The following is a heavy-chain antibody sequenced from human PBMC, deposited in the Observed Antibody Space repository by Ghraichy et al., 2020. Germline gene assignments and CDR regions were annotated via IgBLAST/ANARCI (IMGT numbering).Heavy chain of an antibody. D-gene: IGHD1-26*01. V-gene: IGHV3-23*01. J-gene: IGHJ4*02. Sequence: LSLTCAASGFTFSSYAMSWVRQAPGKGLEWVSAISGSGGSTYYADSVKGRFTISRDNSKNTLYLQMNSLRAEDTAVYYCAKFKLLYYFDYWGQGTLVTVSS. CDR3: AKFKLLYYFDY. CDR1: GFTFSSYA. CDR2: ISGSGGST.